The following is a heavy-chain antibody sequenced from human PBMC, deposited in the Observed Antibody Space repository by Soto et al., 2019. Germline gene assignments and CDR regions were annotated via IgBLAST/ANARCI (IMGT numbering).Heavy chain of an antibody. J-gene: IGHJ4*02. Sequence: QVQMVESGGGLVKPGGSLRLSCAASGFTFSDYYMSWIRQSPGKGREWVSYIASGSTYTKYADSVKGRFTISRDNAKNSLYLQMISLRAGDTAVYYCARRSDSSCFDFWGQGTLVTVSS. CDR2: IASGSTYT. CDR3: ARRSDSSCFDF. V-gene: IGHV3-11*06. CDR1: GFTFSDYY. D-gene: IGHD2-21*01.